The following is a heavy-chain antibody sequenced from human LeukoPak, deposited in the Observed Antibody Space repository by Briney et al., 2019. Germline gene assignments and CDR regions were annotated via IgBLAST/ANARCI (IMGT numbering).Heavy chain of an antibody. Sequence: GGSLRLSCAASGFTFSSYSMNWVRQAPGKGLVWVSSISSGSSYIYYADSVKGRFTISRDNAKNSLYLQMNSLRADDTAVYFRARDSGYSTTFDHWGQGTLVTVSS. CDR2: ISSGSSYI. CDR3: ARDSGYSTTFDH. CDR1: GFTFSSYS. V-gene: IGHV3-21*01. D-gene: IGHD6-13*01. J-gene: IGHJ4*02.